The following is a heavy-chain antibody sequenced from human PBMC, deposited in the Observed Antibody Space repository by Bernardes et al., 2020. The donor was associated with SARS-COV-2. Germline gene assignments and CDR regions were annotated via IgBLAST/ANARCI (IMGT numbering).Heavy chain of an antibody. D-gene: IGHD5-18*01. Sequence: WGTLRLTCAASGFTFSSCVMNWVRQGPGTGKELDSYISTGCSTKYYSDPVKGRFTIFRDNAKNTLYLQMNSLRAEDTAVYYCGREYTYGFDAWGQGTLVTVSS. V-gene: IGHV3-48*03. CDR1: GFTFSSCV. CDR2: ISTGCSTK. CDR3: GREYTYGFDA. J-gene: IGHJ4*02.